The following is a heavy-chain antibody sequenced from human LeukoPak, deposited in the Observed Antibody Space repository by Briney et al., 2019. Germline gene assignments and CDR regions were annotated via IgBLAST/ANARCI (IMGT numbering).Heavy chain of an antibody. D-gene: IGHD6-13*01. V-gene: IGHV4-34*01. J-gene: IGHJ4*02. CDR1: GGSFSGYY. CDR2: INHSGST. CDR3: ARDLGYSSSWYYFDY. Sequence: PSETLSLTCAVYGGSFSGYYWSWIRQPPGKGLELIGEINHSGSTNYNPSLKSRVTMSVDTSKNQFSLKLSSVTAADTAVYYCARDLGYSSSWYYFDYWGQGTLVTVSS.